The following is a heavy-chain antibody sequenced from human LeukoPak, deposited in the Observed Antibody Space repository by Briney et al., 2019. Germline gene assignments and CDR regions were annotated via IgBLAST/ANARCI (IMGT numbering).Heavy chain of an antibody. CDR1: GFIFSRYG. Sequence: PGGSLRLSCAAFGFIFSRYGMHWVRQAPGKGLGWVAVISYEGKNKYYADSVKGRFTISRDNSKNTLYLEMNSLRPEDTAVYFCAKEKDYYVSGSNSDWGQGTLVTVSS. CDR3: AKEKDYYVSGSNSD. V-gene: IGHV3-30*18. D-gene: IGHD3-10*01. CDR2: ISYEGKNK. J-gene: IGHJ4*02.